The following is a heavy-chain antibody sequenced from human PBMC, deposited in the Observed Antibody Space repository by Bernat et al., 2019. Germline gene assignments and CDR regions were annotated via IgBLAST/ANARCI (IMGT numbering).Heavy chain of an antibody. D-gene: IGHD3-22*01. CDR1: GGSISSGGYS. CDR2: IYHSGST. V-gene: IGHV4-30-2*01. J-gene: IGHJ4*02. Sequence: QLQLQESGSGLVKPSQTLSLTCAVSGGSISSGGYSWSWIRQPPGKGLEWIGYIYHSGSTYYNPSLKRRVTISVDRSKNQFSLKLSSVTAADTAVYYCARVKGPYYDSSGYPDYWGQGTLVTVSS. CDR3: ARVKGPYYDSSGYPDY.